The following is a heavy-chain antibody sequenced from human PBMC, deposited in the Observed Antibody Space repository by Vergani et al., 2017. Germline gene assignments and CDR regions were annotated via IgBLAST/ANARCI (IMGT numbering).Heavy chain of an antibody. CDR3: AKHFRGWGIDY. Sequence: GQLVESGGDWVQRGGSLRLSCATSGFTLSNYDMQWIRQGPGKGLEFVAFIQFEGSNQYYADSVKGRFTLSRDFSKNTLYLQMNSLRTDDTATYYCAKHFRGWGIDYWGQGTQVIVSS. J-gene: IGHJ4*02. CDR1: GFTLSNYD. CDR2: IQFEGSNQ. V-gene: IGHV3-30*02. D-gene: IGHD3-16*01.